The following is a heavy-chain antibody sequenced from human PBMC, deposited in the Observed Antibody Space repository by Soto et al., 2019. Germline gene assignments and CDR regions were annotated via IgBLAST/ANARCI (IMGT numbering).Heavy chain of an antibody. V-gene: IGHV4-59*01. D-gene: IGHD4-17*01. CDR2: IYYSGST. CDR1: GDSISSYY. CDR3: ARGDDYGDGY. Sequence: QVQLQESGPGLVKPSETLSLTCSVSGDSISSYYWSWIRQPPGKGLEWIGYIYYSGSTNYNPSLKSRVTISVDTSKNQLSLKLSSVTAADTAVYYCARGDDYGDGYWGQGTLVTVSS. J-gene: IGHJ4*02.